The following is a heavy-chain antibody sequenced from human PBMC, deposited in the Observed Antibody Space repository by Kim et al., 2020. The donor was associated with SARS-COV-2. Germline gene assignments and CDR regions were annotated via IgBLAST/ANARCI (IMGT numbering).Heavy chain of an antibody. CDR3: ARSEYSSGRADY. Sequence: SVKVSCKASGGTFSSYAISWVRQAPGQGLEWMGGIIPIFGTANYAQKFQGRVTITADESTSTAYMELSSLRSEDTAVYYCARSEYSSGRADYWGQGTLVTVSS. J-gene: IGHJ4*02. CDR1: GGTFSSYA. D-gene: IGHD6-19*01. V-gene: IGHV1-69*13. CDR2: IIPIFGTA.